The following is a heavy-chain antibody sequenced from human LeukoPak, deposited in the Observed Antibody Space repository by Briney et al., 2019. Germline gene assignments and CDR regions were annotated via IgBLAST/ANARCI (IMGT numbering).Heavy chain of an antibody. J-gene: IGHJ4*02. V-gene: IGHV3-74*01. D-gene: IGHD3-3*01. CDR2: INTDGSST. CDR1: GFTFSSYW. Sequence: GGSLRLSCAASGFTFSSYWMHWVRQAPGKGLVWVSRINTDGSSTSYADSVKGRFTISRDNAKNTLYLQMNSLRAEDTAVYYCARGVEAYYDFWSGLYYFDYWGQGTLVTVSS. CDR3: ARGVEAYYDFWSGLYYFDY.